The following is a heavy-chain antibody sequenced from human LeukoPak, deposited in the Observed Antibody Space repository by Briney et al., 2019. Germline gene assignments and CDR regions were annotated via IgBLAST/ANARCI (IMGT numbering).Heavy chain of an antibody. D-gene: IGHD3-10*01. Sequence: GGSLRLSCAASGFTFSSYWMSWVRQAPGKGLEWVANIRQDGSEKYYVDSVKGRFTISRDNAKNSLYLQMNSLRAEDTAVYYCARDVYYGSGRTDYRGQRTLVTVSS. J-gene: IGHJ4*02. CDR3: ARDVYYGSGRTDY. CDR2: IRQDGSEK. CDR1: GFTFSSYW. V-gene: IGHV3-7*01.